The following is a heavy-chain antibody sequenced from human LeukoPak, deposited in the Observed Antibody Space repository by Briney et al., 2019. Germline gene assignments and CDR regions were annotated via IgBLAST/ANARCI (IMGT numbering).Heavy chain of an antibody. J-gene: IGHJ3*02. CDR3: ATEGYYYDSSGYYFDAFDI. CDR2: IYYSGST. Sequence: WIRQPPGKGLEWIGSIYYSGSTYYNPSLKSRVTISVDTSKNQFSLKLSSVTAADTAVYYCATEGYYYDSSGYYFDAFDIWGQGTMVTVSS. V-gene: IGHV4-39*07. D-gene: IGHD3-22*01.